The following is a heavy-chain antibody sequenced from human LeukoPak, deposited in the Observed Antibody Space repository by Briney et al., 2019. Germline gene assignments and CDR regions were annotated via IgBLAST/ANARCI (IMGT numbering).Heavy chain of an antibody. V-gene: IGHV3-30*18. CDR1: GFTFISCG. Sequence: GGSLRLSCSASGFTFISCGMHWIRQAPGKGLEWVALISYEGSIKYYADSVKGRFTISRDNSKSTLYLQMNSLRAEDTAVYHCAKYLEPTAVLMDVWGQGTTVTVSS. CDR3: AKYLEPTAVLMDV. D-gene: IGHD1-1*01. CDR2: ISYEGSIK. J-gene: IGHJ6*02.